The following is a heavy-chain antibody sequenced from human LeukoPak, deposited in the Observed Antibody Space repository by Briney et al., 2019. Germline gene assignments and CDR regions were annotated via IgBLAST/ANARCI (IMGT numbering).Heavy chain of an antibody. Sequence: GGSLRLSCAASGFTFSSYAMSWVRQAPGKGLEWASAISGSGGSTYYADSVKGRFTISRDNSKNTLYLQMNSLRAEDTAVYYYAKSRGYSYGSDYWGQGTLVTVSS. CDR2: ISGSGGST. CDR1: GFTFSSYA. CDR3: AKSRGYSYGSDY. J-gene: IGHJ4*02. V-gene: IGHV3-23*01. D-gene: IGHD5-18*01.